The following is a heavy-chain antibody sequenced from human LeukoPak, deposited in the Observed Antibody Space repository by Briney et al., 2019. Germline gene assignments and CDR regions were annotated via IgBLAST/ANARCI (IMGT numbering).Heavy chain of an antibody. Sequence: PGGSLRLSCAASGFTFSSYAMHWVRQAPGKGLEWVAVISYDGSNKYYADSVKGRFTISRDNSHNTLYLQMNSLHSEDTAVYYCARDLALQLGASPFDYWGQGTLVTVSS. J-gene: IGHJ4*02. CDR2: ISYDGSNK. D-gene: IGHD1-26*01. V-gene: IGHV3-30*04. CDR1: GFTFSSYA. CDR3: ARDLALQLGASPFDY.